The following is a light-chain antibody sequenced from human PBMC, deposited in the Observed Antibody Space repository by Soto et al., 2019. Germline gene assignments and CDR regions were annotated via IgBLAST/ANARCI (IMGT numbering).Light chain of an antibody. CDR2: DAS. V-gene: IGKV3-15*01. CDR3: LQYDTWPPGT. CDR1: QNLGTLY. J-gene: IGKJ1*01. Sequence: EIVLTQSPGTLSLSPGERGTLSCRASQNLGTLYLAWFQQKPGLPPRLVIYDASTRATGIPGRFSGSGSGKDFTLTISGLQSEDFAIYYCLQYDTWPPGTFGQGTKVDIK.